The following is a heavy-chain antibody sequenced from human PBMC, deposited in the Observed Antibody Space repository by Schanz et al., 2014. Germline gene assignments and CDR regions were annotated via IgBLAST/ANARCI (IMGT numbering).Heavy chain of an antibody. D-gene: IGHD2-2*01. V-gene: IGHV1-46*01. CDR1: NYIFTKYY. CDR3: ARGIPYCSSTSCSGLDAYDV. CDR2: INAHTGNT. J-gene: IGHJ3*01. Sequence: QVQLVQSGAEVKKPGASVKLSCKASNYIFTKYYIHCVRQAPGQGPELMGWINAHTGNTQYAQKFQGRVNMTRDTSTSTVYMELRNVRYDDTAMYYCARGIPYCSSTSCSGLDAYDVWGQGTLVTVSS.